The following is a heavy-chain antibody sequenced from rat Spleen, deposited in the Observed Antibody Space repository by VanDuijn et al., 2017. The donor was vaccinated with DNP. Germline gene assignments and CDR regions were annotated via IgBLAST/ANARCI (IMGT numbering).Heavy chain of an antibody. J-gene: IGHJ4*01. D-gene: IGHD1-12*02. CDR3: ARWSGYYDDIYYYHYSMDA. CDR1: GYSITSSYR. Sequence: VQLQESGPGLVKPSQSLSLTCSVTGYSITSSYRWNWIRKFPGNKLEWMGYQNSAGSTNYNPSLKSRISITRDTSKNQFFLQVNSVTTEDTATYYCARWSGYYDDIYYYHYSMDAWGQGTSVTVSS. V-gene: IGHV3-3*01. CDR2: QNSAGST.